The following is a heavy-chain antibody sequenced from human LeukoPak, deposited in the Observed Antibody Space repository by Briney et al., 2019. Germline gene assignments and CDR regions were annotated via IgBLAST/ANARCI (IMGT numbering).Heavy chain of an antibody. J-gene: IGHJ5*02. V-gene: IGHV4-30-4*01. Sequence: PSQTLSLTCTLSGGSISSGDYYWSWIRQPPGKGLEWIGYIYYSGSTYYNPSLKSRVTISVDTSKNQFSLKLSSVTAADTAVYYCARDLRWDNTAMVSNWFDPWGQGTLVTVSS. CDR3: ARDLRWDNTAMVSNWFDP. D-gene: IGHD5-18*01. CDR2: IYYSGST. CDR1: GGSISSGDYY.